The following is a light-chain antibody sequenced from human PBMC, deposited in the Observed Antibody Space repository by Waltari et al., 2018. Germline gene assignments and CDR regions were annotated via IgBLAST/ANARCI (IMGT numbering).Light chain of an antibody. Sequence: DIQMTQSPSSLSASVGDRVTITCRASQSIRSYLNWYQQKPGKAPKLLIYTASRLQSGVPSRFSGSGSGTEFTLTISSLQAEDFAVYYCQERGRTFGQGTKVEIK. CDR3: QERGRT. CDR1: QSIRSY. J-gene: IGKJ1*01. V-gene: IGKV1-39*02. CDR2: TAS.